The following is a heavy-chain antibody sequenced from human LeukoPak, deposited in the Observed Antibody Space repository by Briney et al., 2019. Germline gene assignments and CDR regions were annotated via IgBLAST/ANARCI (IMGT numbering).Heavy chain of an antibody. V-gene: IGHV1-18*04. CDR1: GYTFTSYG. J-gene: IGHJ5*02. CDR2: ISAYNGNK. Sequence: GASVKVSCKVSGYTFTSYGISWVRQAPGQGLEWMGWISAYNGNKNYAQKLQGRVTMTTDTSTSTAYMELRSLRSDDTAVYYCARDLDYDILTGYYNWWFDPWGQGTLVTVSS. D-gene: IGHD3-9*01. CDR3: ARDLDYDILTGYYNWWFDP.